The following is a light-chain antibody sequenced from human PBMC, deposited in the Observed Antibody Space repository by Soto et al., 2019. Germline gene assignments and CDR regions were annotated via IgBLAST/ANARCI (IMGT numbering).Light chain of an antibody. CDR1: QDIRNE. V-gene: IGKV1-17*01. CDR3: LQHNDYPPT. CDR2: IAS. J-gene: IGKJ1*01. Sequence: DIQMTQSPSSLSASVGDRVTITCRASQDIRNELGWFQQKPGKAPKRLIYIASRSQSGVPSRFSGSGSGTEFTLTISSLQPEDYATYYCLQHNDYPPTFGQGTKVEI.